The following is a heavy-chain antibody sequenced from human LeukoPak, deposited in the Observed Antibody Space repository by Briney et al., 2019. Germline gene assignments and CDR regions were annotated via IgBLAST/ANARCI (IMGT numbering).Heavy chain of an antibody. J-gene: IGHJ4*02. Sequence: KPSETLSLTCTVSGGSISSYYWSWIRQPAGKGLEWIGRIYTSGSTNYNPSLKSRVTISVDTSKNQFSLKLSSVTAADTAVYYCARVGSAAAGTVFDYWGQGTLVTVSS. CDR2: IYTSGST. D-gene: IGHD6-13*01. CDR3: ARVGSAAAGTVFDY. CDR1: GGSISSYY. V-gene: IGHV4-4*07.